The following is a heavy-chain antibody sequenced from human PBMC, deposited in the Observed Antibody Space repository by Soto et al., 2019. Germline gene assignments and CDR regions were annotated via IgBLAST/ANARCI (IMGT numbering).Heavy chain of an antibody. V-gene: IGHV3-23*01. D-gene: IGHD6-13*01. J-gene: IGHJ4*02. CDR3: AKTPWRIAAAGSYYFDY. Sequence: GGSLRLSCAASGFTFISYAMSWVRQAPGKGLEWVSAISGSGGSTYYADSVKGRFTISRDNSKNTMYLQMNSLRAEDTAVYYCAKTPWRIAAAGSYYFDYWGQGTLVTVSS. CDR2: ISGSGGST. CDR1: GFTFISYA.